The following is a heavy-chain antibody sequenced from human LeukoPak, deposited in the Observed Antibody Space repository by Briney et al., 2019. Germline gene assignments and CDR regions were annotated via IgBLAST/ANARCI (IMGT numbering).Heavy chain of an antibody. CDR3: ARMRFGSSGTLDI. Sequence: SETLSLTCTVSGGSISSYYWSWIRQPPGKGLEWIGYIYYSGSTNYNPSLKSRVTISVDTSKNQFSLKLSSVTAADTAVYYCARMRFGSSGTLDIWGQGTTVTVSS. V-gene: IGHV4-59*01. D-gene: IGHD3-10*01. J-gene: IGHJ3*02. CDR2: IYYSGST. CDR1: GGSISSYY.